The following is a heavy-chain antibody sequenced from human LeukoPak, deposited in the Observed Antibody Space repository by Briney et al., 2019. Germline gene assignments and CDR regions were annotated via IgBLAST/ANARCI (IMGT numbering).Heavy chain of an antibody. D-gene: IGHD4-23*01. V-gene: IGHV3-64D*06. J-gene: IGHJ4*02. CDR3: LSGLRWRPDFDY. CDR2: INNYGDST. Sequence: GGSLRPSCSASGFTFSIYDMHWVRQAPGKGLEYVSAINNYGDSTYYADSVKGRFTLSRDNSKNTLYLQMSSLRPEDTAVYYCLSGLRWRPDFDYWGQGTLVTVSS. CDR1: GFTFSIYD.